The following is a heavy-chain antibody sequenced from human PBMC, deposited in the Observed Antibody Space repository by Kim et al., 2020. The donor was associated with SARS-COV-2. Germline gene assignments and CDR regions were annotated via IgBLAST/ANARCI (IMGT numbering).Heavy chain of an antibody. V-gene: IGHV3-23*01. D-gene: IGHD2-15*01. CDR1: GFTFSSYA. CDR2: ISGSGGST. J-gene: IGHJ1*01. CDR3: AKDPYCSGGSCPRGTKYFQH. Sequence: GGSLRLSCAASGFTFSSYAMSWVRQAPGKGLEWVSAISGSGGSTYYADSVKGRFTISRDNSKNTLYLQMNSLRAEDTAVYYCAKDPYCSGGSCPRGTKYFQHWGQGTLVTVSS.